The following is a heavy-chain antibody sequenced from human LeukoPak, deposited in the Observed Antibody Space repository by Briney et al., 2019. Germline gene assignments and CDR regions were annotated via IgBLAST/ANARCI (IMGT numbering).Heavy chain of an antibody. CDR2: ISGSGGST. CDR3: ARDVPGSIGTTARFDP. V-gene: IGHV3-23*01. Sequence: GGSLRLSCAASGFTFSSYAMSWVRQAPGKGLEWVSAISGSGGSTYYADSVKGRFAISRDNSKNTVYLQMSSLRAEDTAVYYCARDVPGSIGTTARFDPWGQGTLVTVSS. J-gene: IGHJ5*02. D-gene: IGHD1-1*01. CDR1: GFTFSSYA.